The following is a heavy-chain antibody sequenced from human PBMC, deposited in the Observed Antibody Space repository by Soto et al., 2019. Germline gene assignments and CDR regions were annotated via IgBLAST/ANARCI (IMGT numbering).Heavy chain of an antibody. D-gene: IGHD3-16*02. J-gene: IGHJ4*02. CDR1: GGSIDDINSY. V-gene: IGHV4-30-4*01. CDR2: IHNTGNT. Sequence: QVQLQESGPGLVMPSQTLSLTCAVSGGSIDDINSYWTWIRQSPGRSPEWIGYIHNTGNTFYSPSLNRRLSISIDRSQSQFSLKLSAVTAADTAFYYCARSTYGEGYPHFFADWGQGTLVTVAS. CDR3: ARSTYGEGYPHFFAD.